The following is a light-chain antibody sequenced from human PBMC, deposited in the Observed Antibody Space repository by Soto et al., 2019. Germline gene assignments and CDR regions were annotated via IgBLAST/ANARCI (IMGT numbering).Light chain of an antibody. J-gene: IGLJ3*02. Sequence: QPVLTQSSSASASLGSSVKVTCTLSSGHSSYIIAWHQQQPGKAPRYLMKLEGSGSYNKGSGVPDRLSGSSSGADRYLTISNLQFEDEADYYCETWDSNARVFGGGTKLTVL. CDR2: LEGSGSY. CDR3: ETWDSNARV. CDR1: SGHSSYI. V-gene: IGLV4-60*02.